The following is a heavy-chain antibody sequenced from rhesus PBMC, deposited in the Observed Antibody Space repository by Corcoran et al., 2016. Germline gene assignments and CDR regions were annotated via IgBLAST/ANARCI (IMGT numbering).Heavy chain of an antibody. CDR3: ARGPSNLYYFDY. CDR2: IIPLVGIT. J-gene: IGHJ4*01. V-gene: IGHV1-198*02. Sequence: QVQLVQSGAAVKKPGASVKVSCKASGFPFGSSAISWVRQAHGQGLEWMGVIIPLVGITNYAEKFQGRVTITADTSTSTAYMELSSLRSEDTAVYYCARGPSNLYYFDYWGQGVPVTVSS. CDR1: GFPFGSSA. D-gene: IGHD1-1*01.